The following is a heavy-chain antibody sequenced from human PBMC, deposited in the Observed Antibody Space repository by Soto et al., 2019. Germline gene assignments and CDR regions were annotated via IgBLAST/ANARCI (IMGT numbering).Heavy chain of an antibody. Sequence: PGESLKISCKGSGYSFTSYWISWVRQMPGKGLEWMGRIVPSDSYTNYSPSFQGHVTISADKSISTAYLQWSSLKASDTAMYYCASRFAQSRWNAFDIWGQGTMVTVSS. V-gene: IGHV5-10-1*01. CDR1: GYSFTSYW. CDR3: ASRFAQSRWNAFDI. CDR2: IVPSDSYT. D-gene: IGHD2-15*01. J-gene: IGHJ3*02.